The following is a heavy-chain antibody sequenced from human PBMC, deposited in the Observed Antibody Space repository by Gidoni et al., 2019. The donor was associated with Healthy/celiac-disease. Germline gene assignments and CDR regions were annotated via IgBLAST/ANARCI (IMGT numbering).Heavy chain of an antibody. CDR1: GGTFSSYA. CDR3: ASEKIAAAGTGVFDY. Sequence: QVQLVQSGAEVKKPGSSVKVSCKASGGTFSSYAISWVRQAPGQGLEWMGRIIPILGIANYAQKFQGRVTITADKSTSTAYMELSSLRSEDTAVYYCASEKIAAAGTGVFDYWGQGTLVTVSS. D-gene: IGHD6-13*01. CDR2: IIPILGIA. J-gene: IGHJ4*02. V-gene: IGHV1-69*04.